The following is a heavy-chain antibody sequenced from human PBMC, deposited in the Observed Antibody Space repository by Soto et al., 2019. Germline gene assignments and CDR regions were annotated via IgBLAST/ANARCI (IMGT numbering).Heavy chain of an antibody. CDR1: GFTFSSYA. Sequence: HPGGSLRLSCAASGFTFSSYAMSWVRQAPGKGLEWVSAISGSGGSTYYADSVKGRFTISRDNSKNTLYLQMNSLRAEDTAVYYCAKGYRDIVVVPAAVDYWGQGTLVTVSS. J-gene: IGHJ4*02. V-gene: IGHV3-23*01. CDR3: AKGYRDIVVVPAAVDY. D-gene: IGHD2-2*01. CDR2: ISGSGGST.